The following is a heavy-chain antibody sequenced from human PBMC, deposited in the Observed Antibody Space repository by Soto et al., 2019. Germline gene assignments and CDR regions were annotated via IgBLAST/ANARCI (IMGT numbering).Heavy chain of an antibody. CDR2: VYHTGRT. CDR1: GGSFKSGSYS. J-gene: IGHJ4*02. D-gene: IGHD3-3*01. Sequence: QVQLQESGPGLVKPSETLSLTCTVSGGSFKSGSYSWSWIRQPPGKGLEWIGYVYHTGRTSYNPPLNSRVSISMDTSKNQSSLNLDSVTAADTAVYFCARDFAYFDSWGQGTLVTVSS. V-gene: IGHV4-61*01. CDR3: ARDFAYFDS.